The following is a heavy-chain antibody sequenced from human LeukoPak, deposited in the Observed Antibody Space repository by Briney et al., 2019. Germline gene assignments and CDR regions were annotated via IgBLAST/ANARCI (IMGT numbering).Heavy chain of an antibody. D-gene: IGHD5-18*01. V-gene: IGHV1-24*01. CDR2: FDPEDGET. J-gene: IGHJ4*02. Sequence: ASVKVSCKVSGYTLTELSMHWVRQAPGKGLEWMGGFDPEDGETIYAQKFQGRVTMTEDTSTDTAYMELSSLRSEDTAMYYCATGLWIQPYFDYWGQGTLVTVSS. CDR1: GYTLTELS. CDR3: ATGLWIQPYFDY.